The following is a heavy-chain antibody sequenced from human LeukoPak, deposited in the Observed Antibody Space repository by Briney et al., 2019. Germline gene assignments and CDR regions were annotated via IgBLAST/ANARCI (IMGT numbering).Heavy chain of an antibody. CDR1: GASITSYY. D-gene: IGHD1-26*01. J-gene: IGHJ4*02. CDR3: ARLSIVGATNFDY. CDR2: IYYSGST. V-gene: IGHV4-59*08. Sequence: SETLSLTCTVSGASITSYYWSWIRQHPGKGLEWIGYIYYSGSTTYKPSLKSRVTISVDTSKNQFSLKLSSVTAADTAVYYCARLSIVGATNFDYWGQGTLVTVSS.